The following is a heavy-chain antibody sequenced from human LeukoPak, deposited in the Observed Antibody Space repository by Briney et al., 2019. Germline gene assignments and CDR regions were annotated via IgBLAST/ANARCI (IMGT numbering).Heavy chain of an antibody. D-gene: IGHD5-24*01. J-gene: IGHJ3*02. V-gene: IGHV3-21*01. CDR2: ISSSSSYI. Sequence: GGSLRLSCAASGFTFSSYSMNCVRQAPGKGLEWVSSISSSSSYIYYADSAKGRFTISRDNAKNSLYLQMNSLRAEDTAVYYCARSWLQFDAFDIWGQGTMVTVSS. CDR1: GFTFSSYS. CDR3: ARSWLQFDAFDI.